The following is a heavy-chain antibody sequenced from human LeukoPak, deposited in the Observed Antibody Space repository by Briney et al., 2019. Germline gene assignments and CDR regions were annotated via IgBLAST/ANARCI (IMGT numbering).Heavy chain of an antibody. Sequence: GESLKISCKGSGYSFTTYWIGWVRQMSGKGLEWMGIIYPGDSDTRYSPSFQGQVTISADKSIRTACLQWSSLKASDTAMYYCARVDGATTGTNWGQGTLVTVSS. CDR2: IYPGDSDT. V-gene: IGHV5-51*01. CDR1: GYSFTTYW. CDR3: ARVDGATTGTN. D-gene: IGHD1-1*01. J-gene: IGHJ4*02.